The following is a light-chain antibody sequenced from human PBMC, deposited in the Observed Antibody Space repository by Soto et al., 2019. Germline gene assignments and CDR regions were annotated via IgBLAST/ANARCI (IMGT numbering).Light chain of an antibody. Sequence: DIQMPQSPPSLSASVGATVTITCRASQSISVHLNWYQQKPGKVPKLLLYAASNLQSGVPSRVSGSGSATDFARTISSLPPEDFATYYCQHSYITPYTFGQGTKLQIK. V-gene: IGKV1-39*01. CDR2: AAS. CDR3: QHSYITPYT. J-gene: IGKJ2*01. CDR1: QSISVH.